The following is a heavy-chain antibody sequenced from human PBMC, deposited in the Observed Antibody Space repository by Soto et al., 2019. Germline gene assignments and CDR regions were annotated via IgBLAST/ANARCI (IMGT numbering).Heavy chain of an antibody. Sequence: PSETLSLTCTVSGGSISSGDYYWSWIRQPPGKGLEWIGYIYYSGSTYYNPSLKSRVTISVDTSKNQFSLKLSSVTAADTAVYYCARDRGPFDYVWGSYRENWFDPWGQGTLVIVSS. CDR2: IYYSGST. J-gene: IGHJ5*02. D-gene: IGHD3-16*02. CDR1: GGSISSGDYY. V-gene: IGHV4-30-4*01. CDR3: ARDRGPFDYVWGSYRENWFDP.